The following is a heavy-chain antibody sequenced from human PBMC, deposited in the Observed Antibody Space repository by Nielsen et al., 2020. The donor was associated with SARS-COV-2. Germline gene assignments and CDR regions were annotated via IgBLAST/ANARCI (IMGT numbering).Heavy chain of an antibody. Sequence: ASVKVSCKVSGYTLTELSMHWVRQAPGKGLEWMGGFDPEDGETIYAQKFQGRVTMTEDTSTDTAYMELSSLRSEDMAVYYCATRSWDSTVPKVMNTNYYYYYYMDVWGKGTTVTVSS. CDR2: FDPEDGET. CDR3: ATRSWDSTVPKVMNTNYYYYYYMDV. J-gene: IGHJ6*03. CDR1: GYTLTELS. V-gene: IGHV1-24*01. D-gene: IGHD4-11*01.